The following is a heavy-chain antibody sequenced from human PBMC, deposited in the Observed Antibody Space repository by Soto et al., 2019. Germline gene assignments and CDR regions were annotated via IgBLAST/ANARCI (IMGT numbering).Heavy chain of an antibody. V-gene: IGHV1-2*02. CDR3: ARVVVVVVAARLMDV. D-gene: IGHD2-15*01. J-gene: IGHJ6*02. CDR1: GYTFTGYY. Sequence: ASVKVSCKASGYTFTGYYMHWVRQAPGQGLEWMGWINPNSGGTNYAQKFQGRVTMTRDTSISTAYMELSRLRSDDTAVYYCARVVVVVVAARLMDVWGQGTTVTVSS. CDR2: INPNSGGT.